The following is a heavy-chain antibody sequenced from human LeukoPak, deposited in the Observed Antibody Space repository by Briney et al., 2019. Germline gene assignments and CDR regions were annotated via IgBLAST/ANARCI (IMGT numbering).Heavy chain of an antibody. D-gene: IGHD4-17*01. CDR2: INSDSGGT. CDR3: ARDTITVTTPYFDY. V-gene: IGHV1-2*02. Sequence: ASVKVSCKASGYTFTVYYIDWVRQAPGQGLEWMGWINSDSGGTNYAQKFQGRVTMTRDTSTSTAYMELRSLRSDDTAFYYCARDTITVTTPYFDYWGQGTLVTVPS. J-gene: IGHJ4*02. CDR1: GYTFTVYY.